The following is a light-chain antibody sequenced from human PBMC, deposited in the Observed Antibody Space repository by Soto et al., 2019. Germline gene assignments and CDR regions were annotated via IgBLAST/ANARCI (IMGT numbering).Light chain of an antibody. CDR1: QSVGSN. Sequence: EVRMSQSPATVSVSPGERATLSCRASQSVGSNLAWYQQKPGQAPRLLIYGASTRATGIPARFSGGGSGTEFTLTISSLQSEGFAVYYCQQYNNWPRPFGQGTKV. V-gene: IGKV3-15*01. CDR3: QQYNNWPRP. CDR2: GAS. J-gene: IGKJ1*01.